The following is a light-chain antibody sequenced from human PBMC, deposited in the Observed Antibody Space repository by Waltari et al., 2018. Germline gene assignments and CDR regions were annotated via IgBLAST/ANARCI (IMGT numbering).Light chain of an antibody. CDR3: SSYAGSNTYI. CDR1: SSDIGGYNY. V-gene: IGLV2-11*01. J-gene: IGLJ1*01. Sequence: QAALTQPPSVSGSPGQSVTISCTGTSSDIGGYNYVSWYQQHPGKAPKLMIYDVSKRPSGVSDRFSGSKSGNTASLTISGLQAEDEAYYYCSSYAGSNTYIFGAGTRLTVL. CDR2: DVS.